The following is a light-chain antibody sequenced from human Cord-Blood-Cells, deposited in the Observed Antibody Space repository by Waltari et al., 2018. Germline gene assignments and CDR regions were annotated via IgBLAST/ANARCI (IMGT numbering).Light chain of an antibody. J-gene: IGLJ3*02. CDR3: SSYTSSSTWV. CDR1: SSDVGGYNY. V-gene: IGLV2-14*01. CDR2: EVS. Sequence: QSALTQPASVSGSPGQSITISCPGTSSDVGGYNYVSWYQQHPGKAPKLIIYEVSNRPSGVSNRFSGSKSGNTASLTISGLQAEYEADYYCSSYTSSSTWVFGGGTKLTVL.